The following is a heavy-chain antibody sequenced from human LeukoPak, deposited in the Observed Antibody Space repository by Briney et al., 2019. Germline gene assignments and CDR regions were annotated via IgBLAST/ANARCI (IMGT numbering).Heavy chain of an antibody. V-gene: IGHV4-4*07. CDR2: IYTSGST. J-gene: IGHJ4*02. CDR1: GFTFSDSF. Sequence: PGGSLRLSCEASGFTFSDSFMSWIRQPAGKGLEWIGRIYTSGSTNYNPSLKSRVTMSVDTSKNQFSLKLGSVTAADTAVYYCARGGYLVYAMRWGQGTLVTVSS. D-gene: IGHD2-8*01. CDR3: ARGGYLVYAMR.